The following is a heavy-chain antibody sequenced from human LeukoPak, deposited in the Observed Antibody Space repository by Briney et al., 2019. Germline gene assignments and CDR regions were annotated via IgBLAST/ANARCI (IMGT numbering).Heavy chain of an antibody. Sequence: GGSLRLSCAASGFTFSSYGMHWVRQAPGKGLEWVAVIWYDGSNKYYADSVKGRFTISRDNSRNTLFLQMNSLRAEDTAVYYCATVLAGYSYGLSPWGQGTLVTVSS. D-gene: IGHD5-18*01. CDR3: ATVLAGYSYGLSP. V-gene: IGHV3-33*01. J-gene: IGHJ5*02. CDR1: GFTFSSYG. CDR2: IWYDGSNK.